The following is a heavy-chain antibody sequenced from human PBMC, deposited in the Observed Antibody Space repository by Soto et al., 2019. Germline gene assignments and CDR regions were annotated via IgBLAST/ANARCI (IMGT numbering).Heavy chain of an antibody. CDR2: ISGPSGNT. J-gene: IGHJ5*02. Sequence: QVQLVQSGAEVKEPGTSVKVSCKASAYRFTSIGFSWVRQAPGQGLEWLGWISGPSGNTHYAEEFQGRVTMTRDTSTATVYMELRSLTSDDTAMYYCATDDYADYWRWFDPWGQGTQVTVSS. CDR3: ATDDYADYWRWFDP. CDR1: AYRFTSIG. D-gene: IGHD4-17*01. V-gene: IGHV1-18*01.